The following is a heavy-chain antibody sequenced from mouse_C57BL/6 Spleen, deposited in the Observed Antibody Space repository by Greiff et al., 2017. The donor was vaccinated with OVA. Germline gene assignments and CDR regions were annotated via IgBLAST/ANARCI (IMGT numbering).Heavy chain of an antibody. CDR1: GYTFTDYY. V-gene: IGHV1-26*01. CDR3: ARPQGDDGYYNYYSMDY. CDR2: INPNNGGT. D-gene: IGHD2-3*01. Sequence: EVQLQQSGPELVKPGASVKISCKASGYTFTDYYMNWVKQSHGKSLEWIGDINPNNGGTSYNQKFKGKATLTVDKSSSTAYMELRSLTSEDSAVYYCARPQGDDGYYNYYSMDYWGQGTSVTVSS. J-gene: IGHJ4*01.